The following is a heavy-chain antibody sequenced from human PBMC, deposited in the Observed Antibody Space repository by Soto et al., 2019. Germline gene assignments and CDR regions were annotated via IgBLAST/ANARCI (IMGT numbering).Heavy chain of an antibody. CDR2: IYYSGST. CDR1: GGSIRSSSYY. V-gene: IGHV4-39*01. CDR3: ARRGPLTTVTRFDY. D-gene: IGHD4-17*01. Sequence: QLQLQESGPGLVKPSETLSLTCTVSGGSIRSSSYYWGWIRQPPGKGLEWIGSIYYSGSTYYNPSLKSLVTISVDTSKNQFSLKLSSVTAADTAVYYCARRGPLTTVTRFDYWGQGTLVTVSS. J-gene: IGHJ4*02.